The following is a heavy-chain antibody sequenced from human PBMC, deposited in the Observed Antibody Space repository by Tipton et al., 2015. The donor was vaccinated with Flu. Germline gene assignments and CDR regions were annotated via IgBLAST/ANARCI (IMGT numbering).Heavy chain of an antibody. Sequence: TLSLTCTVSGDSISSYYWSWIRQPAGKGLEWIGRIYTSGSTNYNASLKSRVTMSVDTSKNQFSLKLSSVTVADTAVYYCARDYLLGDLSFFDNWGQGTLVSGSS. CDR2: IYTSGST. D-gene: IGHD3-16*02. CDR1: GDSISSYY. J-gene: IGHJ4*02. CDR3: ARDYLLGDLSFFDN. V-gene: IGHV4-4*07.